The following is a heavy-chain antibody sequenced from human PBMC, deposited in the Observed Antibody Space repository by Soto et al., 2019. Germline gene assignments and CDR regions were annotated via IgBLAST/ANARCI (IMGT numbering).Heavy chain of an antibody. D-gene: IGHD1-1*01. V-gene: IGHV3-30*18. CDR3: AKDKGVFNWATSYFDY. CDR2: TSYDGSNE. CDR1: GFTFSNYA. J-gene: IGHJ4*02. Sequence: GGSLRLSCAASGFTFSNYARHWVRQAPGKGLEWVALTSYDGSNEYYTDSVKGRFTISRDNSKNTLFLQMNSPRPEDTAVYYCAKDKGVFNWATSYFDYWGQGALVTVSS.